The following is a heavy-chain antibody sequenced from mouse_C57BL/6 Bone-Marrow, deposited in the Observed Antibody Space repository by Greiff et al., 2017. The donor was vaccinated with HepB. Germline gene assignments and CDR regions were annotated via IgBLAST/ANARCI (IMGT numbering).Heavy chain of an antibody. CDR1: GFTFSDYY. V-gene: IGHV5-12*01. J-gene: IGHJ1*03. CDR3: ARLHYYYGSSYWYFDV. D-gene: IGHD1-1*01. CDR2: ISNGGGST. Sequence: EVKLVESGGGLVQPGGSLKLSCAASGFTFSDYYMYWVRQTPEKRLEWVAYISNGGGSTYYPDTVKGRFTISRDNAKNTQYLQMSRLKSEDTAMYYCARLHYYYGSSYWYFDVWGTGTTVTVSS.